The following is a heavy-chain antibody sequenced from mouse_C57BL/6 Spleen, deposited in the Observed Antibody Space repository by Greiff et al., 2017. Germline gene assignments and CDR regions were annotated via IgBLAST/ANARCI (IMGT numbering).Heavy chain of an antibody. CDR1: GFNIKDDY. V-gene: IGHV14-4*01. J-gene: IGHJ1*03. CDR3: TTYYGNYGYFDV. Sequence: EVQLQQSGAELVRPGASVKLSCTASGFNIKDDYMHWVKQRPEQGLEWIGWIDPENGDTEYASKFQGKATITADTSSNTAYLQLSSLTSEDTAVYYCTTYYGNYGYFDVWGTGTTVTVSS. D-gene: IGHD2-1*01. CDR2: IDPENGDT.